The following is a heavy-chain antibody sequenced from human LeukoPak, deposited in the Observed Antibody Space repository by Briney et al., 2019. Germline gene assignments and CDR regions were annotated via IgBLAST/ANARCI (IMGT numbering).Heavy chain of an antibody. V-gene: IGHV1-69*13. J-gene: IGHJ3*02. CDR3: ARRLLTPGGALDI. CDR2: IIPLFGRA. Sequence: SVKVSCKASGDTVNSYAISWVRRAPGQGLEWMGEIIPLFGRAEYAQNFQGKFTMSADESTRTAFMELSSLRSEDTALYYCARRLLTPGGALDIWGQGTMVTVSS. D-gene: IGHD3-22*01. CDR1: GDTVNSYA.